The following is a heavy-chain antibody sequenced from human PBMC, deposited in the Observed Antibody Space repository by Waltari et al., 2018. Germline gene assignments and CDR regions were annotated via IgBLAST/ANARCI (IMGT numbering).Heavy chain of an antibody. J-gene: IGHJ3*01. V-gene: IGHV3-7*01. D-gene: IGHD7-27*01. CDR2: IRQDGGEE. CDR1: GFTFSTYW. Sequence: EVQLVESGGDLVRPGGSLRLSCEASGFTFSTYWMSWVRKAPGMGLEWVADIRQDGGEERYLASVRGRFIISRDNAKNSVFLQMDSLRAEDTALYYCAKDNWGLPGGIDGFDVWGQGTMVTVSS. CDR3: AKDNWGLPGGIDGFDV.